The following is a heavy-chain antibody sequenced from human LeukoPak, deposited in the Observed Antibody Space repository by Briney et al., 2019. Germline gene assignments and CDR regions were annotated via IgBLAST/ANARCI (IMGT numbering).Heavy chain of an antibody. CDR3: ARDSSSSRQGTNWFDP. J-gene: IGHJ5*02. CDR2: IYYSGTT. CDR1: GGSFSSSDYY. V-gene: IGHV4-39*01. D-gene: IGHD6-13*01. Sequence: SETLSLTCTVSGGSFSSSDYYWGWIRQPPGKGLEWIGSIYYSGTTYYNPSLKSRVTISVDTSKKQFSLKLRSVTAADTAVYYCARDSSSSRQGTNWFDPWGQGTLVTVSS.